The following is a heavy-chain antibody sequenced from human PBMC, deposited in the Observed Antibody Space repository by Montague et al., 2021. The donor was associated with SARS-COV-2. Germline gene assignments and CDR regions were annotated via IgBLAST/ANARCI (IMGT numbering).Heavy chain of an antibody. J-gene: IGHJ4*02. Sequence: SETLSLTCTVPGRSFIGYYWGWIRQPPGKGLEWIGEINHNGNTQYNPSLKSRLTMSLDTSRTLISLQVTSVTAADTAVYFCARRLYSFGSGTYRDWGQGTLVTVSS. V-gene: IGHV4-34*01. D-gene: IGHD3-10*01. CDR1: GRSFIGYY. CDR3: ARRLYSFGSGTYRD. CDR2: INHNGNT.